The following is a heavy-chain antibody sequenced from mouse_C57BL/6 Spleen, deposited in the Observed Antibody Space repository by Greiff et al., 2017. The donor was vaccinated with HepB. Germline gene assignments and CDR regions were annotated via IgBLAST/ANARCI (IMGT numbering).Heavy chain of an antibody. CDR2: IWSDGST. CDR1: GFSLTSYG. D-gene: IGHD2-4*01. J-gene: IGHJ4*01. Sequence: QVQLKESGPGLVAPSQSLSITCTVSGFSLTSYGVHWVRQPPGKGLEWLVVIWSDGSTTYNSALKSRLSISKDNSKSQVFLKMNSLQTDDTAMYYCARHYYDYGYAMDYWGQGTSVTVSS. V-gene: IGHV2-6-1*01. CDR3: ARHYYDYGYAMDY.